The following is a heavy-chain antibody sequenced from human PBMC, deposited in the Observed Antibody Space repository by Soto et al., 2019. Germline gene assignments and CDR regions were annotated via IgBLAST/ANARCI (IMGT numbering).Heavy chain of an antibody. CDR2: ISYDGSNK. CDR1: AFTFSSYG. CDR3: ARESNCSGGSCYYSGGYYYYGMDV. J-gene: IGHJ6*02. D-gene: IGHD2-15*01. V-gene: IGHV3-33*05. Sequence: GGSLRLSCAASAFTFSSYGMNWVRQAPGKGLERVAVISYDGSNKYYADSVKGRFTISRDNSKNTLFLQMNSRRAEDTAVYYCARESNCSGGSCYYSGGYYYYGMDVWGQGTTGTVSS.